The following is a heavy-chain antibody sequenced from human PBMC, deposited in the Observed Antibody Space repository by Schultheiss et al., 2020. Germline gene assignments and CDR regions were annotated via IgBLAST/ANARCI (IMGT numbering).Heavy chain of an antibody. CDR2: IWYDGSEK. J-gene: IGHJ3*01. CDR1: GFTFSGSA. D-gene: IGHD4-17*01. Sequence: GGSLRLSCAASGFTFSGSAMHWVRQAPGKGLEWVAVIWYDGSEKYYADSVKGRFTISRDNSKNTLYLQMNSLRAEDTAVYYCVRDGPNYGANGAFDVWGQETMVTVSS. CDR3: VRDGPNYGANGAFDV. V-gene: IGHV3-30*04.